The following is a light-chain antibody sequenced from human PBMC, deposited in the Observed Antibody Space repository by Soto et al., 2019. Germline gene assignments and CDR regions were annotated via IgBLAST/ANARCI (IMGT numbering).Light chain of an antibody. CDR1: SSDVGSYDL. V-gene: IGLV2-23*01. CDR2: EDT. J-gene: IGLJ1*01. Sequence: QSALTQPASVSGSPGQSITISCTGTSSDVGSYDLVSWYQQPPGKAPKLMIYEDTQRPSGISTRFSGSKSGNAASLTISGLQAEDEADYYCCSYAGSGTFVFGTGTKLTVL. CDR3: CSYAGSGTFV.